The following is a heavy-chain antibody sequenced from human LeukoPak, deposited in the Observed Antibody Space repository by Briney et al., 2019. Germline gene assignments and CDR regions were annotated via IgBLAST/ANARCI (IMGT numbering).Heavy chain of an antibody. Sequence: GGSLTLSCAPSGFTFRSYSMNWVRQAPGRGLEWVSSISSSSSNIYYADSVKGRFTISRDNAKNSLYLKMTSFRAEDTVVYYCARESFSSGGAAGSFFDYWGQGTLVTVSS. D-gene: IGHD6-13*01. CDR3: ARESFSSGGAAGSFFDY. J-gene: IGHJ4*02. V-gene: IGHV3-21*01. CDR1: GFTFRSYS. CDR2: ISSSSSNI.